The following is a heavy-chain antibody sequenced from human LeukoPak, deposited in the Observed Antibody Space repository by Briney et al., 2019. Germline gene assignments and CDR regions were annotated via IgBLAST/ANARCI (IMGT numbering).Heavy chain of an antibody. CDR3: GRGSLRSLPFAPTGCAFYI. CDR2: INHSGST. Sequence: SSETLSLTCAVYGGSFSGYYWSWIRQSPGKGLEWIGEINHSGSTNYNPSLKSRVTISVDTSKNQFSLKLSPVTAADTAVYYCGRGSLRSLPFAPTGCAFYIWGQGAMGTGSS. CDR1: GGSFSGYY. V-gene: IGHV4-34*01. J-gene: IGHJ3*02. D-gene: IGHD2/OR15-2a*01.